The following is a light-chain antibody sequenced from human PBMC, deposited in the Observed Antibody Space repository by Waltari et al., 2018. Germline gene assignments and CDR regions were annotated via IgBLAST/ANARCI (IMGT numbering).Light chain of an antibody. Sequence: FLLTQPHSVSESPGKTITISCTRSGGRIASDYVQWYQQRPGSAPTTVIFENFQRPIEYPHLFSGSVDSPSNSASLIISSLKAEDDAYDYCQSSDNNTVFFGGGTRLTVL. CDR2: ENF. CDR1: GGRIASDY. V-gene: IGLV6-57*04. CDR3: QSSDNNTVF. J-gene: IGLJ2*01.